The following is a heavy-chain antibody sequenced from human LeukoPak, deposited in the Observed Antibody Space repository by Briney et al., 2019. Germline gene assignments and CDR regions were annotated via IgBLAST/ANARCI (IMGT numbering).Heavy chain of an antibody. CDR2: IIPIFGTA. V-gene: IGHV1-69*13. D-gene: IGHD3-22*01. CDR1: GGTFSSYA. J-gene: IGHJ4*02. CDR3: AGVSGSGYAYDY. Sequence: SVKVSCKASGGTFSSYAISWVRQAPGQGLEWMGGIIPIFGTANYAQKFQGRVTITADESTSTAYMELSSLRSEDTAVYYCAGVSGSGYAYDYWGKGTLVTVSS.